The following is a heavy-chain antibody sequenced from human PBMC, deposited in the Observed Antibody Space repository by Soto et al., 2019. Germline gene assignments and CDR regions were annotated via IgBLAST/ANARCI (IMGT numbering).Heavy chain of an antibody. V-gene: IGHV3-23*01. Sequence: HPGGSLRLSCAASGFTFSSYAMSWVRQAPGKGLEWVSAISGSGGSTYYADSVKGRFTISRDNSKNTLYLQMNSLRAEDTAVYYCAKGELWHDYFDYWGQGTLVTVSS. CDR1: GFTFSSYA. J-gene: IGHJ4*02. CDR2: ISGSGGST. CDR3: AKGELWHDYFDY. D-gene: IGHD5-18*01.